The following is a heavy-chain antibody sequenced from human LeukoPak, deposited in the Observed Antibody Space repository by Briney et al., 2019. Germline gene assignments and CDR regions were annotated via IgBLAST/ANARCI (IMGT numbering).Heavy chain of an antibody. D-gene: IGHD6-13*01. CDR3: ARSVQQLAYYFDY. V-gene: IGHV3-30-3*01. CDR2: ISYDGSNK. CDR1: GFTFSSYA. J-gene: IGHJ4*02. Sequence: PGRSLRLSCAASGFTFSSYAMYWVRQAPGKGLEWVAVISYDGSNKYYADSVKGRFTISRDNSKNTLYLQMNSLRAEDTAVYYCARSVQQLAYYFDYWGQGTLVTVSS.